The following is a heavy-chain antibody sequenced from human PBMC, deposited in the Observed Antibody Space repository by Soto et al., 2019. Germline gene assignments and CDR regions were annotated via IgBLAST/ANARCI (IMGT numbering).Heavy chain of an antibody. V-gene: IGHV1-18*01. D-gene: IGHD2-15*01. CDR3: ARGIVVVVAATSRLDYYGMDV. J-gene: IGHJ6*02. CDR2: ISAYNGNT. Sequence: ASVKVSCKASGYTFTNFGISWVRQAPGQGLERMGWISAYNGNTNYAQKFQGRVTMTTDTSTSTAYMELRSLRSDDTAVYYCARGIVVVVAATSRLDYYGMDVWGQGTTVTVSS. CDR1: GYTFTNFG.